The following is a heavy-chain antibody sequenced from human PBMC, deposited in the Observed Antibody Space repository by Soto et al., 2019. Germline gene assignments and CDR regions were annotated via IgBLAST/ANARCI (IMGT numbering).Heavy chain of an antibody. CDR1: GGSITTTTYY. V-gene: IGHV4-39*01. CDR3: ASHLPTLYYYYHYVDV. D-gene: IGHD2-2*02. J-gene: IGHJ6*03. CDR2: FYSGVRT. Sequence: QLQLQESGPGLLKPSETLSLTCTVSGGSITTTTYYWGWVRQPPGKGLEWIGSFYSGVRTYYNPSLKSRVTIPEDTSKDQFSLRLNSVTASDTAVYYCASHLPTLYYYYHYVDVWGRGTTVTVSS.